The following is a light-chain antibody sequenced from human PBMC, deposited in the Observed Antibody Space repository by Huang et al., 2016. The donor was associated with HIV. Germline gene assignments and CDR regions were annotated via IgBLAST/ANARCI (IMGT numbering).Light chain of an antibody. Sequence: EIVMTQSPATLSLSPGERATLSCRASQSVNSKFAWYQQKPGQAPRRLIYGASTRATGVPGRFSGSGSGTEFTLTISSLQSEDFAVYYCQQYSKWPPNTFGQGTKLESK. CDR1: QSVNSK. CDR3: QQYSKWPPNT. J-gene: IGKJ2*01. V-gene: IGKV3-15*01. CDR2: GAS.